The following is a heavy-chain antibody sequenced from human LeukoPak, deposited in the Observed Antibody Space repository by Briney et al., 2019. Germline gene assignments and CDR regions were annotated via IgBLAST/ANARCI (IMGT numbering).Heavy chain of an antibody. Sequence: PSETLSLTCTVSGGSISSSSYYWGWIRQPPGKGLEWIGSIYYSGSTNYNPSLKSRVTISVDTSKNQFSLKLSSVTAADTAVYYCARGWRSLVVVPAAIWFDPWGQGTLVTVSS. D-gene: IGHD2-2*01. CDR1: GGSISSSSYY. CDR3: ARGWRSLVVVPAAIWFDP. V-gene: IGHV4-39*07. J-gene: IGHJ5*02. CDR2: IYYSGST.